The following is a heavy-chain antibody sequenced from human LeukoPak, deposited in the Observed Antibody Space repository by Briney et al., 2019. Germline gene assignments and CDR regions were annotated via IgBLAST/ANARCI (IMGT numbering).Heavy chain of an antibody. D-gene: IGHD3-10*01. CDR3: ARDFTQTGKDYYYMGV. J-gene: IGHJ6*03. V-gene: IGHV7-4-1*02. Sequence: ASVKVSCKASGYTFTSYTMNWVRQAPGQGLEWMGWINTNTGNPTYAQGFTGRFVFSLDTFVSTAYLQINSLKAEDSAVYYCARDFTQTGKDYYYMGVWGKGTTVTVSS. CDR2: INTNTGNP. CDR1: GYTFTSYT.